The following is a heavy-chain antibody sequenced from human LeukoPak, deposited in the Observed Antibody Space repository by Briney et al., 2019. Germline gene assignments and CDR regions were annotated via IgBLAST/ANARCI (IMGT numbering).Heavy chain of an antibody. D-gene: IGHD2-2*01. CDR3: AKEVGYCSSTSCYYFDY. CDR2: IRYDGSNK. CDR1: GFTFSSYG. Sequence: GGSLRLSCAASGFTFSSYGMHWVRQAPGKGLEWVAFIRYDGSNKYYADSVKGRFTISRDNSKNTLYLQMNSLRAEDTAVYYCAKEVGYCSSTSCYYFDYWGQGTLVTVSS. V-gene: IGHV3-30*02. J-gene: IGHJ4*02.